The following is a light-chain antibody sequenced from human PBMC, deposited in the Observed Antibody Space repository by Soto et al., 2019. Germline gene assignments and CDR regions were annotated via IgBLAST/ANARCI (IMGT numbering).Light chain of an antibody. Sequence: QSVLTQPASVPGYRGQWMTISCTGTSSDVGGYNYVSWYQLHPGKAPKLIIYEVSHRPSGASNHFSGYKSGNTASLTISGLQAEDEADYYCSSYTSTSTPCVFGTGTKVTVL. J-gene: IGLJ1*01. CDR3: SSYTSTSTPCV. CDR1: SSDVGGYNY. CDR2: EVS. V-gene: IGLV2-14*01.